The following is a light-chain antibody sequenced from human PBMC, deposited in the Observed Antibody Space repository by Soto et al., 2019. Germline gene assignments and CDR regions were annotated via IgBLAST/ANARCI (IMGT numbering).Light chain of an antibody. Sequence: QSALTQPASLSGSPGQSITISCTGTSSDVGGYDSVSWHQHHPGKAPKLMIYEVTNRPSGVSTRFSGSKSGYTAFLTISGLQAEDEADYYCASYTSSTTWVFGGGTKLTVL. CDR3: ASYTSSTTWV. J-gene: IGLJ3*02. CDR2: EVT. CDR1: SSDVGGYDS. V-gene: IGLV2-14*01.